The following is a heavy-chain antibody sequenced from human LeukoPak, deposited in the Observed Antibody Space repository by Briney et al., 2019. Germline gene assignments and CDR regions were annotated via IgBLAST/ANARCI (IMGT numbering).Heavy chain of an antibody. V-gene: IGHV5-51*03. CDR2: IYPGDSDT. CDR1: EYSFTSYW. CDR3: ARRNGYSSGGRQGYSFDY. D-gene: IGHD5-18*01. J-gene: IGHJ4*02. Sequence: GDSLKISCKGSEYSFTSYWIAWVRQTPGKGLESMGIIYPGDSDTRYSPSFQGQVTISADKSINTPYLQWSGLKASDTALYYCARRNGYSSGGRQGYSFDYWGQGTLVTVSA.